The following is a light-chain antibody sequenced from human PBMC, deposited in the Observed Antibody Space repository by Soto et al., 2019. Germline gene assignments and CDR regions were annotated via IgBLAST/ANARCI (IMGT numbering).Light chain of an antibody. J-gene: IGKJ3*01. Sequence: EIVMTQSPATLSVSPGERATLSRRASQSLSTNLAWYQQKPGQAPRLLIYGASTRATGIPARFSGSGSGTEFTLTISSLQSEDFAVYYCQQYNNWPFTFGPGTKVDIK. V-gene: IGKV3-15*01. CDR3: QQYNNWPFT. CDR2: GAS. CDR1: QSLSTN.